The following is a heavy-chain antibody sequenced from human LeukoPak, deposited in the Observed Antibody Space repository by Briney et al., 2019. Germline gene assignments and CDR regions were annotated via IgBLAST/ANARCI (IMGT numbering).Heavy chain of an antibody. J-gene: IGHJ6*02. V-gene: IGHV1-69*01. Sequence: SVTVSCKASGGTFISYAISWVRQAPGQGLEWMGGIIPIFGTANYAQKFQGRVTITADESTSTAYMELSSLRSEDTAVYYCARSKGYSYEDGMDVWGQGTTVTVSS. CDR1: GGTFISYA. CDR2: IIPIFGTA. D-gene: IGHD5-18*01. CDR3: ARSKGYSYEDGMDV.